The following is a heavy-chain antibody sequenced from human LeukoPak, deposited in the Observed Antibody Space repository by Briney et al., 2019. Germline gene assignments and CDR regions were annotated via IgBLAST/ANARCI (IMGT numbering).Heavy chain of an antibody. V-gene: IGHV3-33*01. Sequence: PGRSLRLSCAASGFIFSNSGMHWVRQAPGKGLEWVTVIYTDGSTKYYADSVKGRFTISRDNSQNTLYLQMNSLRAEDTAVYYCARDYADPWGQGTLVTVSS. CDR1: GFIFSNSG. D-gene: IGHD3-16*01. CDR2: IYTDGSTK. CDR3: ARDYADP. J-gene: IGHJ5*02.